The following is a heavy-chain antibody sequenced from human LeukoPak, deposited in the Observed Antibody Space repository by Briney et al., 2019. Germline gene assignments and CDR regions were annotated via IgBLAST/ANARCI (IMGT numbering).Heavy chain of an antibody. J-gene: IGHJ4*02. CDR2: IVVGSSNT. V-gene: IGHV1-58*01. Sequence: GASVKVSCKTSGFTFTNSAVQWVRQARGQRLEWIGWIVVGSSNTDYTQKFQERVTITRDMSTGTAYMELSSLRSEDTAVYYCAKSLTMTTRIHSIDLRGQGTLVTVSS. D-gene: IGHD4-17*01. CDR3: AKSLTMTTRIHSIDL. CDR1: GFTFTNSA.